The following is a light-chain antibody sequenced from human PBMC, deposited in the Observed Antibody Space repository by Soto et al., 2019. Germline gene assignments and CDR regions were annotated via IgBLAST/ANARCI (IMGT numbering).Light chain of an antibody. CDR1: QSVSSN. Sequence: KVMTQFPAPPAVSPGGKATLSCRASQSVSSNLAWYQQKPGQAPRLLIYGASTRATGIPGRFSGSGSGTEFTLTISSLQSEDFAVYYCQQYNKWPPITFGQGTRLEIK. J-gene: IGKJ5*01. CDR3: QQYNKWPPIT. CDR2: GAS. V-gene: IGKV3-15*01.